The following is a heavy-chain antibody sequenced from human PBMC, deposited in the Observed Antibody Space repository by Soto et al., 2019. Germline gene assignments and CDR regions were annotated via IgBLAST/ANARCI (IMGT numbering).Heavy chain of an antibody. J-gene: IGHJ4*02. CDR2: ISGSGDST. CDR3: ARRGSGSYYDY. V-gene: IGHV3-23*01. D-gene: IGHD1-26*01. Sequence: EVQLLESGGGLVQPGGSLRLSCAASGFTFSSYAMRWVRQAPVKGLEWVSAISGSGDSTYYADSVKGRFIISRDNSKNTLYLQMNSLRAEDTAVYYCARRGSGSYYDYWGQGTLVTVSS. CDR1: GFTFSSYA.